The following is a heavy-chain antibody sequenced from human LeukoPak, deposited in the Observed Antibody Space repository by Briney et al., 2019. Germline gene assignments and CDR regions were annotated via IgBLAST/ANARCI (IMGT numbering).Heavy chain of an antibody. CDR2: ISGSGGST. D-gene: IGHD2-15*01. CDR3: AKDRVCSGGSCYSWYFDY. J-gene: IGHJ4*02. Sequence: GGSLRLSCAASGFTFSNYAMSWVRQAPGKGLEWVSGISGSGGSTYYADSVKGRFTISRDNSKNTLYLQMNSLRAEDTAVYYCAKDRVCSGGSCYSWYFDYWGQGTLVTVSS. CDR1: GFTFSNYA. V-gene: IGHV3-23*01.